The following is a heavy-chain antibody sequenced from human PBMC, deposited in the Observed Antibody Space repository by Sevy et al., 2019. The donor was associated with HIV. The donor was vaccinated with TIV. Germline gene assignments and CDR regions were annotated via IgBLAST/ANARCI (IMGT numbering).Heavy chain of an antibody. CDR1: GFTFSSYS. Sequence: GGSLRLSCAASGFTFSSYSMNWVRQAPGKGVEWVSSISSSSSYIYYADSVKGRFTISRDNAKNSLYLQMNSLRAEDTAVYYCARWELDAFDIWGQGTMVTVSS. D-gene: IGHD1-26*01. CDR3: ARWELDAFDI. CDR2: ISSSSSYI. J-gene: IGHJ3*02. V-gene: IGHV3-21*01.